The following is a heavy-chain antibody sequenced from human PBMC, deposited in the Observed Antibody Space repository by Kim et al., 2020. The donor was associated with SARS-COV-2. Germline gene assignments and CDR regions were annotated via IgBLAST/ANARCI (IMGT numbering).Heavy chain of an antibody. V-gene: IGHV4-4*02. J-gene: IGHJ6*02. CDR2: IYHSGST. CDR3: ARDGAPLSQWPSLSGYYGMDV. CDR1: GGSISSSNW. Sequence: SETLSLTCAVSGGSISSSNWWSWVRQPPGKGLEWIGEIYHSGSTNYNPSLKSRVTISVDKSKNQFSLKLSSVTAADTAVYYCARDGAPLSQWPSLSGYYGMDVWGQGTTVTVSS. D-gene: IGHD6-19*01.